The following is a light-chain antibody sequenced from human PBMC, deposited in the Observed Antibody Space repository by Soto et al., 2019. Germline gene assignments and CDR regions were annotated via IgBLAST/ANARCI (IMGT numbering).Light chain of an antibody. V-gene: IGKV1-5*01. Sequence: DIQMTQSPSTLSASIGDRVTITFRASQTISTWLAWYQQKPGKAPKLLIYDASSLESGAPSRFSGSRSGTEFTLTISSLQPDDFATYYCQQYNSYWTFGQGTKVDIK. CDR1: QTISTW. J-gene: IGKJ1*01. CDR2: DAS. CDR3: QQYNSYWT.